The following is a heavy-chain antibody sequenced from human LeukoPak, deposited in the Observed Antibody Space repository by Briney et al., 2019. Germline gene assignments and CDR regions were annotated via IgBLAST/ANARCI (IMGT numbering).Heavy chain of an antibody. CDR3: AKSNGYGLIDI. CDR2: IFYSGST. D-gene: IGHD3-22*01. J-gene: IGHJ3*02. CDR1: GGSFSGDF. Sequence: SETLSLTCAVYGGSFSGDFWSWIRQSPGKGLEWIGNIFYSGSTYYSPSLKSRVTISLDTSRNQFSLKLNSVTAADTAVYYCAKSNGYGLIDIWGQGTMVTVSS. V-gene: IGHV4-34*12.